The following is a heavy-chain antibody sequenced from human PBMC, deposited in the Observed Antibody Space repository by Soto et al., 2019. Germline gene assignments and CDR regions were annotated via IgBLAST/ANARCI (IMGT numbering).Heavy chain of an antibody. D-gene: IGHD2-15*01. CDR2: ISNQGDTT. Sequence: PVGSLRLSCSTSGFTFSVYKMHWVRQAPGKGLEYVSGISNQGDTTYYADSVKGRFAISRDNSKNTLYFQMSSLRPEDTAVYYCAAAKLLPFEYWGQGTQVTVSP. J-gene: IGHJ4*02. V-gene: IGHV3-64D*06. CDR1: GFTFSVYK. CDR3: AAAKLLPFEY.